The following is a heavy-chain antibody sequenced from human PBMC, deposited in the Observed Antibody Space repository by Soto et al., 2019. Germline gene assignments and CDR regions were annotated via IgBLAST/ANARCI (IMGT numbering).Heavy chain of an antibody. J-gene: IGHJ4*02. CDR2: INAGNGNT. V-gene: IGHV1-3*01. CDR3: ARSIVVVTALDY. D-gene: IGHD2-21*02. CDR1: RYGNTSYA. Sequence: SAKATSEDPRYGNTSYAMHWVRQAPGQRLEWMGWINAGNGNTKYSQKFQGRVTITRDTSASTAYMELSSLRSEDTAVYYCARSIVVVTALDYWGQGTLVTVSS.